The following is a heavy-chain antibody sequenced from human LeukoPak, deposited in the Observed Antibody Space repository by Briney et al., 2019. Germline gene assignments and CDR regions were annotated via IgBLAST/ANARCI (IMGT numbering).Heavy chain of an antibody. CDR1: GGFISSGDYY. J-gene: IGHJ5*02. Sequence: SETLSLTCTVSGGFISSGDYYWSWIRQLPGKGLEWIGYIYYSGSTYYNPSLKSRVTISVDTSKNQFSLKLSSVTAADTAVYYCARGIVGIAAAGTGWFDPWGQGTLVTVSS. D-gene: IGHD6-13*01. CDR3: ARGIVGIAAAGTGWFDP. CDR2: IYYSGST. V-gene: IGHV4-30-4*01.